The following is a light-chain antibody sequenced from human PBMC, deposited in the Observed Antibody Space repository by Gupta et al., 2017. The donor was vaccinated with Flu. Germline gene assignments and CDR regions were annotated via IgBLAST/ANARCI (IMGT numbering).Light chain of an antibody. CDR1: QSVGNSF. J-gene: IGKJ4*01. CDR2: GAS. Sequence: EIVLTQSPGTLSLSPGERATLSCRASQSVGNSFLAWYQQKPGQAPRLLIYGASSRATGIPDRFSGSGSGTDFILTITRLEPEDFAVYYCQQYGGSPPLTFGGGTKVEIK. V-gene: IGKV3-20*01. CDR3: QQYGGSPPLT.